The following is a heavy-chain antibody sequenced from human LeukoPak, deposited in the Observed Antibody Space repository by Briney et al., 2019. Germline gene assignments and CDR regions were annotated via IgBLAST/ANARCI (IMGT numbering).Heavy chain of an antibody. Sequence: GESLKISCKASGSDFARYWIGWVRQMPGKGLEWMGIIYPGDSDTRYSPSFQGQVTISADKSISTAYLQWSSLKASDTAMYYCARRGDSAEYFQLWGQGTLVTVSS. CDR1: GSDFARYW. V-gene: IGHV5-51*01. CDR3: ARRGDSAEYFQL. J-gene: IGHJ1*01. D-gene: IGHD2-21*01. CDR2: IYPGDSDT.